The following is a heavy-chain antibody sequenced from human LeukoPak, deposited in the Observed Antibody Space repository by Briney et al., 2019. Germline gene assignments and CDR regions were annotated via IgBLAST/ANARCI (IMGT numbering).Heavy chain of an antibody. J-gene: IGHJ6*02. CDR3: ARVPVLVYQHGMDV. D-gene: IGHD3-10*01. CDR2: ISVYNGNT. CDR1: GYTFTNYG. Sequence: GASVKVSCKAAGYTFTNYGINWVRQAPAQGREWMGWISVYNGNTKYAQKLQGRVTMTTDTSTSTAYMELRSLRSDDTAVYYCARVPVLVYQHGMDVWGQGTTVTVSS. V-gene: IGHV1-18*01.